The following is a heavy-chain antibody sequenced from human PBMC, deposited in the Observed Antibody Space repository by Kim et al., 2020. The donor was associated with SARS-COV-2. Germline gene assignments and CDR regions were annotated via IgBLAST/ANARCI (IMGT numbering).Heavy chain of an antibody. CDR1: GGTFSSYA. CDR3: SRSDIVVDYERHRAEYFQH. D-gene: IGHD2-15*01. V-gene: IGHV1-69*13. J-gene: IGHJ1*01. CDR2: IIPILCTA. Sequence: SVKVSCKASGGTFSSYAISWVRQAPGQGLEWMGGIIPILCTANYAQKLQGRVTITADESTSTAYMELSSLRCEDTVAYYCSRSDIVVDYERHRAEYFQH.